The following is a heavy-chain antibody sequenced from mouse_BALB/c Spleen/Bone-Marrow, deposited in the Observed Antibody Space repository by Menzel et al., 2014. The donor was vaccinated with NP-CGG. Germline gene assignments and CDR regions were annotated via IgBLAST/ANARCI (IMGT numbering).Heavy chain of an antibody. J-gene: IGHJ4*01. CDR2: INPTNGRS. CDR1: GYIFTNYW. D-gene: IGHD1-1*01. CDR3: ARRGDYCGAMDY. Sequence: QVQLQQSGAELVKAGASVKLSCEASGYIFTNYWMHWVKQRPGQGLSWIGEINPTNGRSNYNEKFKSKATLTVDKSSSTAYMQLSSLTSEDSAVYYCARRGDYCGAMDYWGQGTSVTVSS. V-gene: IGHV1S81*02.